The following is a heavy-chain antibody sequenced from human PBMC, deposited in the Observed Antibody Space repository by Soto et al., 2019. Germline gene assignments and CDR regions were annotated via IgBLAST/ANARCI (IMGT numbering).Heavy chain of an antibody. CDR1: GFTFSSYA. CDR3: ARSLPDRITIFGVVLDAFDI. D-gene: IGHD3-3*01. CDR2: ISGSGGST. J-gene: IGHJ3*02. V-gene: IGHV3-23*01. Sequence: EVQLLESGGGLVQPGGSLRLSCAASGFTFSSYAMSWVRQAPGKGLEWVSAISGSGGSTYYADSVKGRFTISRDNSKNTRYLQMNSLRAEDTAVYYCARSLPDRITIFGVVLDAFDIWGQGTMVTVSS.